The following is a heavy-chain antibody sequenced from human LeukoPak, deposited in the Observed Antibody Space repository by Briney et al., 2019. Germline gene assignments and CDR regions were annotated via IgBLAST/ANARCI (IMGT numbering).Heavy chain of an antibody. Sequence: GGSLRLSCAASGFTVSSNYMSWVRQAPAKGLECVSVIYSGGSTYYADSVKGRFTISRDNSKNTLYLQINNLRAEDTAVYYCARVLLPSFDNTYYFDYWGQGTLVTVSP. CDR2: IYSGGST. CDR3: ARVLLPSFDNTYYFDY. D-gene: IGHD2/OR15-2a*01. V-gene: IGHV3-53*01. J-gene: IGHJ4*02. CDR1: GFTVSSNY.